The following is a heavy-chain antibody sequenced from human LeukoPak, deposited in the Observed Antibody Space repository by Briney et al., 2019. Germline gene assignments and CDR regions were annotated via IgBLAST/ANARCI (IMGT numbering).Heavy chain of an antibody. CDR2: IYYSGST. Sequence: SETLSLTCTVSGGSISSYYWSWIRQPPGKGLEWIGYIYYSGSTNYNPSLKSRVTISVDTSKNQFSLKLSSVTAADTAVYYCARGALWFGSPTGFFDYWGQGTLVTVSS. CDR3: ARGALWFGSPTGFFDY. D-gene: IGHD3-10*01. CDR1: GGSISSYY. J-gene: IGHJ4*02. V-gene: IGHV4-59*08.